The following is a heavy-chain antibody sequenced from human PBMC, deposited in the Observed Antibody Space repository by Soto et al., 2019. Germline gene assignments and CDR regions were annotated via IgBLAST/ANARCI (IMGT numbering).Heavy chain of an antibody. CDR2: TSYNGNKK. V-gene: IGHV3-30*18. D-gene: IGHD3-16*01. CDR3: AKDFRLSRSFFGNLSYGMEV. Sequence: GGSLRLSCEVSGLNVTSYGMHWVRQAPGKGLEWVAFTSYNGNKKYYVESVKGRFSISRDTAKNTLQLQMNNLRPDDTAVYYCAKDFRLSRSFFGNLSYGMEVWDQGTMVKVSS. CDR1: GLNVTSYG. J-gene: IGHJ6*02.